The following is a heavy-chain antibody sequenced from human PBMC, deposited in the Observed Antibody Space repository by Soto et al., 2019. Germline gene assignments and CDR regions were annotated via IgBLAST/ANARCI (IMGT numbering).Heavy chain of an antibody. V-gene: IGHV3-30*18. J-gene: IGHJ4*02. CDR3: AKQFDLGGLEDY. CDR2: ISHDGNSK. CDR1: GFTFSDHG. Sequence: GGSLRLSCAASGFTFSDHGMHWVRQAPGKGLEWVAVISHDGNSKYYGDSVKGRFTVSRDNSNNMAYLQMNSLRLEDTAMYYCAKQFDLGGLEDYWGQGTLVTVSS. D-gene: IGHD1-1*01.